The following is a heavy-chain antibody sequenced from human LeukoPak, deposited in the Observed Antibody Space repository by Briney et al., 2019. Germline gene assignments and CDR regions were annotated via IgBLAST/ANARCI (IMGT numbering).Heavy chain of an antibody. CDR2: INHSGST. D-gene: IGHD6-13*01. CDR1: GDSIRSGTYY. Sequence: SETLSLTCTVSGDSIRSGTYYWSWIRHPPGKGLEWIGEINHSGSTNYNPSLKSRVAISVDTSKNQFSLKLSSVTAADTAVYYCARYSSSWYTTKWFDPWGQGTLVTVSS. CDR3: ARYSSSWYTTKWFDP. V-gene: IGHV4-39*07. J-gene: IGHJ5*02.